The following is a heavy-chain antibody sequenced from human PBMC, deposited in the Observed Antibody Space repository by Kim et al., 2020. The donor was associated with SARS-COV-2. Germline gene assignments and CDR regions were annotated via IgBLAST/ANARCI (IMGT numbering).Heavy chain of an antibody. CDR1: GFTFSSHW. J-gene: IGHJ5*02. CDR3: ARDDPGAYYES. D-gene: IGHD3-16*01. Sequence: GGSLRLSCAASGFTFSSHWMTWVRQAPGKGLEWVAQLNEDGSDKYYLGSVKGRFTISRDNAKHSVYLQMNSLRAEDTALYYCARDDPGAYYESWGQGTLVTVTS. V-gene: IGHV3-7*01. CDR2: LNEDGSDK.